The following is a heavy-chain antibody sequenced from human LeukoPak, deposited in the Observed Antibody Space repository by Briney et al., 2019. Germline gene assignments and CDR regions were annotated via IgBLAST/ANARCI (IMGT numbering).Heavy chain of an antibody. CDR3: TRITIHGNSDY. D-gene: IGHD5-24*01. Sequence: SETLSLTCTVSGDSMSYYYWSRIRQTPGKGLEWLGYMYYTGRTKYNPSLKSRVTFSLDMSKNQFSLKLDSVTAADTAMYYCTRITIHGNSDYWGQGTLVTVSS. J-gene: IGHJ4*02. V-gene: IGHV4-59*01. CDR1: GDSMSYYY. CDR2: MYYTGRT.